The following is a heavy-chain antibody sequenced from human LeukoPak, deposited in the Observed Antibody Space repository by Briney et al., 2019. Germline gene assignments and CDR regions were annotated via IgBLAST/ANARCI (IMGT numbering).Heavy chain of an antibody. J-gene: IGHJ6*02. D-gene: IGHD2-2*01. CDR2: IRSDGGST. V-gene: IGHV3-74*01. Sequence: GGSLRLSCAASGFTFSSYWMHWVRQAPGKGPVWVSRIRSDGGSTSYADSVKGRFTISRDSAKNTLYLQMNSLRAEDTAVYYCVRDQSTIPTATHALDVWGQGTTVTVSS. CDR1: GFTFSSYW. CDR3: VRDQSTIPTATHALDV.